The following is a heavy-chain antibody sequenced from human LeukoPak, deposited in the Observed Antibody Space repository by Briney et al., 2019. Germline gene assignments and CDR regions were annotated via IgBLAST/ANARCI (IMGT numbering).Heavy chain of an antibody. J-gene: IGHJ3*02. CDR1: GYSISSGYY. Sequence: SETLSLTCAVSGYSISSGYYWGWIRQPPGKGLEWIGSIYHSGSTYYNPSLKSRVTISVDTSKNQFSLKLSSVTAADTAVYYCARSLRGDAFDIWGQGTMVTVSS. CDR3: ARSLRGDAFDI. V-gene: IGHV4-38-2*01. D-gene: IGHD4-17*01. CDR2: IYHSGST.